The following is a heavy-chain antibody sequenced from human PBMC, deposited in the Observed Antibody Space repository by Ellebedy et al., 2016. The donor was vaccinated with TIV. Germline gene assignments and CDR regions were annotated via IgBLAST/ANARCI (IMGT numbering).Heavy chain of an antibody. CDR3: ARPVSSWYSGFDY. V-gene: IGHV4-39*01. Sequence: SETLSLTCTVSGGSISSSSHHWAWIRQPPGKGLEWIGSIYYGGNTYYNPSLKSRVSISVDTSKNQFSLKLSSVTAADTAVYYCARPVSSWYSGFDYWGQGALVTVSS. CDR2: IYYGGNT. CDR1: GGSISSSSHH. D-gene: IGHD6-13*01. J-gene: IGHJ4*02.